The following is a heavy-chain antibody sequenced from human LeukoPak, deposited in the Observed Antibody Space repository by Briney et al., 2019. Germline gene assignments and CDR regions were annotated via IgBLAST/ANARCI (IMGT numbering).Heavy chain of an antibody. CDR1: GYSISSGYF. D-gene: IGHD1-26*01. CDR2: IYHIGSS. J-gene: IGHJ4*02. Sequence: SETLSLTCAVSGYSISSGYFWGWVRQPPEKGPEWVGTIYHIGSSYYNPSLKRRVTISVDTSKNHFSLNLTSVTAADTAVYYCARTSVGARSSFDYWGPGTLVTVSS. V-gene: IGHV4-38-2*01. CDR3: ARTSVGARSSFDY.